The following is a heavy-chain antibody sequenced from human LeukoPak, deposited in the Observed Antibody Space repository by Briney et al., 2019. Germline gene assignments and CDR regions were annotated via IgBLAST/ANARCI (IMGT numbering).Heavy chain of an antibody. Sequence: ASVKVSCKFSGGSITNYAISWVRQAPGQGLDWMGRITPLLDSTNYAPKFQGRVTITADKSTNTAFMDLSSLTSEDTAMYFCTRLVAGGFDSWGQGSLVTVSS. D-gene: IGHD2-15*01. V-gene: IGHV1-69*06. CDR1: GGSITNYA. J-gene: IGHJ4*02. CDR2: ITPLLDST. CDR3: TRLVAGGFDS.